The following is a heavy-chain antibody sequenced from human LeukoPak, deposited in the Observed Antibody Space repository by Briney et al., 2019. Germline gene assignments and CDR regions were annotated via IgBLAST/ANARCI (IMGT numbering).Heavy chain of an antibody. CDR1: GIVFGSYE. J-gene: IGHJ4*02. CDR3: AKVGDGKVFPYYFDY. CDR2: KSPGGGTK. V-gene: IGHV3-48*03. D-gene: IGHD5-24*01. Sequence: GGSLRLSCAASGIVFGSYEMTWVRQAPGKGLEWGSYKSPGGGTKHYADSVKGRFTISRDNAQNSLYLEMNSLRAEDTAFYYCAKVGDGKVFPYYFDYWGQGTLVAVSS.